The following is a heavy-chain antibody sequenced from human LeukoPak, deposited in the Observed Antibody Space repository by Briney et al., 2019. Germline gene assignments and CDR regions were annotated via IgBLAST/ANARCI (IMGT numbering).Heavy chain of an antibody. CDR2: ISGSGGST. Sequence: ETLSLTCTVSGGSISSSGYYWGWIRQPPGKGLEWVSAISGSGGSTYYADSVKGRFTISRDNSKNTLYLQMNSLRAEDTAVYYCAKYGGNSGPFDYWGQGTLVTVSS. CDR1: GGSISSSGYY. J-gene: IGHJ4*02. D-gene: IGHD4-23*01. V-gene: IGHV3-23*01. CDR3: AKYGGNSGPFDY.